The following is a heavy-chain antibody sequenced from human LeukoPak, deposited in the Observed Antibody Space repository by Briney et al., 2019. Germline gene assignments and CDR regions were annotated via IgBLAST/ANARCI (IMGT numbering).Heavy chain of an antibody. Sequence: PGGSLRLSCAASGFTFSRYSMNWVRQAPGKGLEWVSAISGSGGSTYYADSVKGRFTISRDNSKNTLYLQMNSLRAEDTAVYYCAKGFRSIDYWGQGTLVTVSS. V-gene: IGHV3-23*01. CDR3: AKGFRSIDY. J-gene: IGHJ4*02. CDR2: ISGSGGST. CDR1: GFTFSRYS.